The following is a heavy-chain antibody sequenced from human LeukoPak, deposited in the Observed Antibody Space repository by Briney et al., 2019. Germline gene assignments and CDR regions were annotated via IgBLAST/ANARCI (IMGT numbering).Heavy chain of an antibody. V-gene: IGHV4-39*01. D-gene: IGHD6-6*01. CDR1: GGSISSSSYY. CDR3: ARHLAYSSSWGFGGLY. CDR2: IYYSGST. J-gene: IGHJ4*02. Sequence: SETLSLTCTVSGGSISSSSYYWGWIRQPPGKGLEWIGSIYYSGSTYYNPSLKSRVTISVDTSKNQFSLKLSSVTAADTAVYYCARHLAYSSSWGFGGLYWGQGTPVTVSS.